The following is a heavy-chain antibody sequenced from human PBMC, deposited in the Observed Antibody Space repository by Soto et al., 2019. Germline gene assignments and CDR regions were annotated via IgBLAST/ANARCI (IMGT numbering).Heavy chain of an antibody. CDR3: TSICGSYYAFDI. Sequence: GGSLRLSCAASGFTFSSYSMNWVRQAPGKGLEWVSYISSSSSTIYYADSVKGRFTISRDNAKNSLYLQMNSLRDEDTAVYCWTSICGSYYAFDIWGQGTMVTVSS. CDR1: GFTFSSYS. J-gene: IGHJ3*02. V-gene: IGHV3-48*02. CDR2: ISSSSSTI. D-gene: IGHD1-26*01.